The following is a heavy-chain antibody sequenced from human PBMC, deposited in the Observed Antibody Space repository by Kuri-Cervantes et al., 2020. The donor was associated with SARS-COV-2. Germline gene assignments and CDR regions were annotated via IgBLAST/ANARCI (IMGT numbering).Heavy chain of an antibody. CDR1: GYTFTGYY. Sequence: SVKVSCKASGYTFTGYYMHWVRQAPGQGLEWMGGIIPFFGTPNYAQRFEGRVTITADQSMRTVYMEMTSLTLEDTAVYFCARDVGYGGSSELDITYFDCWGQGTLVTVSS. CDR3: ARDVGYGGSSELDITYFDC. D-gene: IGHD4-23*01. J-gene: IGHJ4*02. CDR2: IIPFFGTP. V-gene: IGHV1-69*13.